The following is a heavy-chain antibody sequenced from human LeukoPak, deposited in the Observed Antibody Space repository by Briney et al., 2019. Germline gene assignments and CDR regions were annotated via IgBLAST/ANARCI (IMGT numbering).Heavy chain of an antibody. D-gene: IGHD5-24*01. V-gene: IGHV4-59*08. J-gene: IGHJ3*02. Sequence: SETLSLTCTVSSYSISSYYWSWIRQPPGKGLEWIGYMFYSGSTNYNPSLKSRVTISVDTSKNQFSLKLSSVTAADTAVYYCAREEMAGAFDIWGQGTMVTVSS. CDR1: SYSISSYY. CDR2: MFYSGST. CDR3: AREEMAGAFDI.